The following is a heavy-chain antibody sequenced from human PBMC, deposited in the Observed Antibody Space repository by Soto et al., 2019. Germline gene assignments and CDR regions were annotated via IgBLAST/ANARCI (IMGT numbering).Heavy chain of an antibody. J-gene: IGHJ6*02. V-gene: IGHV1-46*01. CDR3: ARDGGGGFGYDFWLAYYYYGMDV. Sequence: ASVKVSCKASGYTFTSYYMHWVRQAPGQGLEWMGIINPSGGSTSYAQKFQGRVTMTRDTSTSTVYMGLSSLRSEDTAVYYCARDGGGGFGYDFWLAYYYYGMDVWGQGTTVTVSS. D-gene: IGHD3-3*01. CDR1: GYTFTSYY. CDR2: INPSGGST.